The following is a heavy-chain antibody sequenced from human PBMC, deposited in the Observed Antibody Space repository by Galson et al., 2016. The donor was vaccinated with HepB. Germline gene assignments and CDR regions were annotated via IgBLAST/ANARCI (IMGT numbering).Heavy chain of an antibody. CDR2: ISSSSSTI. D-gene: IGHD3-16*01. Sequence: SLRLSCAASGFTFSSYSMNWVRQAPGKGLEWVSYISSSSSTIYYADSVKGRFTISRDNAKNSLYLQMNSLGAKDTAVYYCASSLGGPRGMDVWGKGTTVTVSS. CDR3: ASSLGGPRGMDV. CDR1: GFTFSSYS. V-gene: IGHV3-48*01. J-gene: IGHJ6*04.